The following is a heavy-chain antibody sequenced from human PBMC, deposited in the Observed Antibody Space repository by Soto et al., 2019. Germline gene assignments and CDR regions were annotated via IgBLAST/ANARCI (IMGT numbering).Heavy chain of an antibody. D-gene: IGHD4-17*01. V-gene: IGHV4-39*01. CDR2: IYYSGST. J-gene: IGHJ4*02. Sequence: QLQLQESGPGLVKPSETLSLTCTVSGGSISSSSYYWGWIRQPPGKGLEWIGSIYYSGSTYYNPSLKSPVTISVDTSKTQFSLKLSSVTAADTAVYYCARPYGDYVGYFDYWGQGTLVTVSS. CDR3: ARPYGDYVGYFDY. CDR1: GGSISSSSYY.